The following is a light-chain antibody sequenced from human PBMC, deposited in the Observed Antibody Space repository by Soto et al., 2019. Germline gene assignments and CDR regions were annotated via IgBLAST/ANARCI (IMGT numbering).Light chain of an antibody. J-gene: IGLJ1*01. CDR2: DVS. V-gene: IGLV2-14*01. Sequence: VLTQPASVSGSPGQSITISCTGTSSDVGAYNYVSWYQQHPGKAPKLMIYDVSNRPSGVSNRFSGSKSGNTASLTISGLQAEDEADYYCSSYTTSANYVFGTGTRSPS. CDR3: SSYTTSANYV. CDR1: SSDVGAYNY.